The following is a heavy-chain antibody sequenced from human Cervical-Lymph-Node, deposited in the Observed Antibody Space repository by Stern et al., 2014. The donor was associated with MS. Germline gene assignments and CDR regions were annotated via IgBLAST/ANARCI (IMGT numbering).Heavy chain of an antibody. V-gene: IGHV3-30*04. Sequence: VQLVQSGGGVVQPGRSLRLSCAASGFTLSGYSIHWVRQAPGKGLEWLAVISYDGNHKNYADSVKGRFTISRDNSENSLDLQMNSLRPADTAVYYCARARRPYTIGLYYFDYWGKGTLVTVSS. CDR1: GFTLSGYS. CDR2: ISYDGNHK. J-gene: IGHJ4*02. CDR3: ARARRPYTIGLYYFDY. D-gene: IGHD3-16*01.